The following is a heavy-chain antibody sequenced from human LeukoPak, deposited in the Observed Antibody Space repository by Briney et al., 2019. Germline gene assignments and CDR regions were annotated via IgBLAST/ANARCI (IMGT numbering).Heavy chain of an antibody. D-gene: IGHD1-26*01. CDR1: GFTFSSYA. CDR3: ARVFGGSYNPYYYYYMDV. V-gene: IGHV3-64*01. CDR2: ISSNGGST. J-gene: IGHJ6*03. Sequence: GGSLRLSCAASGFTFSSYAMHWVRQAPGKGLEYVSAISSNGGSTYYANSVKGRFTISRDNSKNTLYLQMGSLRAEDMAVYYCARVFGGSYNPYYYYYMDVWGKGTTVTVSS.